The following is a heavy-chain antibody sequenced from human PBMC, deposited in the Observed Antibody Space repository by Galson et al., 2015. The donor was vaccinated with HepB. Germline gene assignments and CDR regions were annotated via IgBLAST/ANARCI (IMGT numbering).Heavy chain of an antibody. CDR1: GYNFASYW. V-gene: IGHV5-10-1*01. CDR2: IDPADSYT. D-gene: IGHD6-19*01. Sequence: QSGAEVKKPGESLRISCKGSGYNFASYWITWVRQMPGKGLEWMGRIDPADSYTNYSPSFQGLVTISADKSISTAYLQWNSLKASDTAMYYCARQYTSGRAYYYFGMDVWGQGTTVTVSS. J-gene: IGHJ6*02. CDR3: ARQYTSGRAYYYFGMDV.